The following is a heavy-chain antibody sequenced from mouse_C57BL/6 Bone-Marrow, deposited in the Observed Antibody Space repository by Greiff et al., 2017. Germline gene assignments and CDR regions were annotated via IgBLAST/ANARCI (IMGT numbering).Heavy chain of an antibody. Sequence: VQLQQPGAELVKPGASVQLSCKASGYTFTSYWMHWVKQRPGRGLEWIGRIDPYSGGTKYNEKFKSKATLTVDKPSSTAYMQLSSLTSEDSAVYYCARGGLLRLYYFDYWGQGTTLTVSS. V-gene: IGHV1-72*01. CDR1: GYTFTSYW. CDR2: IDPYSGGT. J-gene: IGHJ2*01. CDR3: ARGGLLRLYYFDY. D-gene: IGHD1-1*01.